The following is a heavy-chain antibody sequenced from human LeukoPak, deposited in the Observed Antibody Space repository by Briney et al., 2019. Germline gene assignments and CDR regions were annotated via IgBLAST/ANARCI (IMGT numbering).Heavy chain of an antibody. CDR1: GFTFSSYA. J-gene: IGHJ6*04. CDR2: ISGSGGST. Sequence: GGSLRLSCAASGFTFSSYAMNWVRQAPGKGLEWVSTISGSGGSTYYADSVKGRFTISRDNAKNSLYLQMNSLRAEDTAVYYCAELGITMIGGVWGKGTTVTISS. D-gene: IGHD3-10*02. V-gene: IGHV3-23*01. CDR3: AELGITMIGGV.